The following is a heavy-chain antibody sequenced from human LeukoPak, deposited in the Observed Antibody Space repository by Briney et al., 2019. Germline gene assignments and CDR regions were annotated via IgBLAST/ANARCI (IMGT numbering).Heavy chain of an antibody. J-gene: IGHJ4*02. CDR2: IYTSGST. D-gene: IGHD4-17*01. Sequence: SETLSLTCTGSGGSISSYYWSWIRQPAGKGLEWIGRIYTSGSTNYNPSLKSRVTMSVDTSKNQFSLKLSSVTAADTAVYYCARDPHDYGEFDYWGQGTLVTVSS. CDR1: GGSISSYY. CDR3: ARDPHDYGEFDY. V-gene: IGHV4-4*07.